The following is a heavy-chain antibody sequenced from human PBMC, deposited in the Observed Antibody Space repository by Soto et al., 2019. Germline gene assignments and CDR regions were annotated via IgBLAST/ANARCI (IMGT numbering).Heavy chain of an antibody. CDR3: ARPLTTVRGVILYEY. J-gene: IGHJ4*02. D-gene: IGHD3-10*01. CDR1: VGSISSGGYY. V-gene: IGHV4-31*03. CDR2: IYYSGST. Sequence: SETLSLTCTFSVGSISSGGYYCSWIRQHPGKGLEWIGYIYYSGSTYYNPSLKSRVTISVDTSKNQFSLKLSSVTAADTAVYYCARPLTTVRGVILYEYWRQGTLVIVSS.